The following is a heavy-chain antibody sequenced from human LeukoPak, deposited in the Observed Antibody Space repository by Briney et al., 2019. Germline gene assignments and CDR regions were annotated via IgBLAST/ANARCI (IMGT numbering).Heavy chain of an antibody. D-gene: IGHD6-19*01. CDR2: INPNSAGT. V-gene: IGHV1-2*02. J-gene: IGHJ4*02. Sequence: ASVKVSCKASGYTFSDYYIHWVRQAPGQGLEWMGWINPNSAGTKFAQKFQGRVIMTGDTSISTAYMELSRLRSDDTAVYYCAAPDSSVWTSDFDHWGQGTLVTVSS. CDR3: AAPDSSVWTSDFDH. CDR1: GYTFSDYY.